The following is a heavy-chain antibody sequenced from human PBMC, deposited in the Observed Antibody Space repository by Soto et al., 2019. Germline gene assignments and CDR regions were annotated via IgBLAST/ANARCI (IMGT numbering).Heavy chain of an antibody. Sequence: QVQLVQSGAEVKKPGSSVKVSCTASGGTFNFYSISWVRQAPGQGLEWVGRVIPMVGMSEYAQKFQGRVTITADKSTXXXXXXXXXXXXXXXXXXXXXXXXXXGSAHFDYWGQGTLVTVSS. V-gene: IGHV1-69*02. CDR3: XXXXXXGSAHFDY. CDR2: VIPMVGMS. CDR1: GGTFNFYS. J-gene: IGHJ4*02.